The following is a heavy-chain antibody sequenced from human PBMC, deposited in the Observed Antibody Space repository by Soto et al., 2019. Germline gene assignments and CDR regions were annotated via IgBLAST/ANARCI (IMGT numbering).Heavy chain of an antibody. J-gene: IGHJ4*02. D-gene: IGHD5-18*01. Sequence: GASVKVSCKASGYTFTNYDITWVRQAAGQGLEWVGWVNPNSGYTAYAQKFVGRVTMTRNTPLRTAYMELSSLTSGDTAVYYCARSYSYGWNDSWGQGTLVTVSS. CDR2: VNPNSGYT. CDR1: GYTFTNYD. CDR3: ARSYSYGWNDS. V-gene: IGHV1-8*01.